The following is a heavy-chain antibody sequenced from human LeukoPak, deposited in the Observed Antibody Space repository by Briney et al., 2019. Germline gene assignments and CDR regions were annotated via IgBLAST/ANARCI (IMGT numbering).Heavy chain of an antibody. Sequence: GESLKISCKGSGYSFTNYWIDWVRQMPGKGLEWMGIIYPGDSDTRYSPFFQGQVTISADKSISTAYQQWSSLKASDTAMYYCARQYCSSTSCYVDYWGQGTLVTVSS. D-gene: IGHD2-2*01. CDR1: GYSFTNYW. CDR2: IYPGDSDT. V-gene: IGHV5-51*01. J-gene: IGHJ4*02. CDR3: ARQYCSSTSCYVDY.